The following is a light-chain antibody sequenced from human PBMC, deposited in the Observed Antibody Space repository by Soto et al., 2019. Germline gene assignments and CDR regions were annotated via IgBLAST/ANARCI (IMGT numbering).Light chain of an antibody. J-gene: IGLJ2*01. CDR3: SSYAGNNNVV. CDR1: FSDVGGYDY. Sequence: QSALTQPASVSGSPGQSIAISCTGTFSDVGGYDYVSWYQQHPDKAPKLMIYEVTKRPSGVSNRFSGSKSGNTASLTISGLQPEDEADYYCSSYAGNNNVVFGGGTKLTVL. CDR2: EVT. V-gene: IGLV2-14*01.